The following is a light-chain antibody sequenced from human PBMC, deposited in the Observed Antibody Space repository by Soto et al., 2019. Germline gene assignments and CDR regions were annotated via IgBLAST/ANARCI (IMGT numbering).Light chain of an antibody. CDR2: EVT. CDR3: SSYTSSNTYV. CDR1: SSDVGGYNY. V-gene: IGLV2-14*01. J-gene: IGLJ1*01. Sequence: QSALTQPASVSGSPGQSITISCTGTSSDVGGYNYVSWYQQHPGKAPKPMIYEVTNRPSGVSNRFSGSKSGNTASLTISGLQAEDEADYYCSSYTSSNTYVFGTGTKLTVL.